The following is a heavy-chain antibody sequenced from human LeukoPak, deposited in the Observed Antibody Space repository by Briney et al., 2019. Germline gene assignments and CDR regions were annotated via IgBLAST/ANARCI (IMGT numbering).Heavy chain of an antibody. V-gene: IGHV1-24*01. CDR2: FDPEDGET. CDR3: ATTIFGVTGAFDI. J-gene: IGHJ3*02. D-gene: IGHD3-3*01. CDR1: GYTLTELS. Sequence: ASVKVSCKVSGYTLTELSMHWVRQAPAKGLEWMGGFDPEDGETIYAQKFQGRVTMTEDTSTDTAYMELSSLRSEDTAVYYCATTIFGVTGAFDIWGQGTMVTVSS.